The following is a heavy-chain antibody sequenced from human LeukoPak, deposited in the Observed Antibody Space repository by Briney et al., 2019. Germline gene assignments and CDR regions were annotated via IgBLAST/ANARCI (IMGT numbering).Heavy chain of an antibody. D-gene: IGHD3-10*01. Sequence: GGSLRLSCSASGFTFSSYSMNWVRQAPGQGLEWVSSISSSSRSIYYADSVKGRFTISRDNAKNSLYLQMNSLRADDTAVYYCARSPPGAAFDIWGQGTMVTVSS. V-gene: IGHV3-21*06. CDR2: ISSSSRSI. CDR1: GFTFSSYS. J-gene: IGHJ3*02. CDR3: ARSPPGAAFDI.